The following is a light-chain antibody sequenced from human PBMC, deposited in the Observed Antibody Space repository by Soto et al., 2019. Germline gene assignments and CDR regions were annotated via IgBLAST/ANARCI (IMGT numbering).Light chain of an antibody. CDR3: QSYDSSLSEGV. CDR1: SSNIGAGYN. Sequence: QSVLTQPPSVSGAPGQRVTISCTGSSSNIGAGYNVYWYQQLPGTAPKLLIYANSNRPSGVPDRFSGSKSGTSASLAITGLQAEDEADYYCQSYDSSLSEGVFGGGTKLTVL. CDR2: ANS. V-gene: IGLV1-40*01. J-gene: IGLJ2*01.